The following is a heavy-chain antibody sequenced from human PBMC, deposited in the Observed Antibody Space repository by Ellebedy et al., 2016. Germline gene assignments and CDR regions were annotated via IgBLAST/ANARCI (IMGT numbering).Heavy chain of an antibody. V-gene: IGHV3-30*19. D-gene: IGHD5-12*01. CDR2: ISYDGSNK. J-gene: IGHJ6*02. CDR3: ARGGYEDYYYGMDV. CDR1: GFTFSSYG. Sequence: GGSLRLSXAASGFTFSSYGMHWVRQAPGKGLEWVAVISYDGSNKYYADSVKGRFTISRDNSKNTLYLQMNSLRSEDTAVYYCARGGYEDYYYGMDVWGQGTTVTVSS.